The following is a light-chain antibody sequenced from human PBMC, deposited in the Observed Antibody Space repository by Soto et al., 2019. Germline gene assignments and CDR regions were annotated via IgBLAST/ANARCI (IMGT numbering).Light chain of an antibody. V-gene: IGKV1-5*01. CDR2: DAS. J-gene: IGKJ1*01. Sequence: DIQMTQSPSTLSASVGDRVTITCRASQTISASLAWYQQKPGKAPNLLIYDASTLESGVPSRFRGSGSGTQITLTISSLQTEEVGTYYCQQYYTYAAWTFGEGTKVDIK. CDR1: QTISAS. CDR3: QQYYTYAAWT.